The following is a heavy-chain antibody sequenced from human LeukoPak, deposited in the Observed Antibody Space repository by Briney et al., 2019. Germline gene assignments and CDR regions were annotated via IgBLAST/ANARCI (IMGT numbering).Heavy chain of an antibody. J-gene: IGHJ4*02. CDR2: IHHDGRI. V-gene: IGHV4/OR15-8*01. Sequence: SETLSLTCDVSGGSIDSTNWWNWVRQPPGKGLEWIGEIHHDGRINYNPSLKSRVTLSVDKSKNQFPLRLNSVTAADTAMYYCARSHDHLWGNYPDYWGQGTLVTVSS. CDR1: GGSIDSTNW. D-gene: IGHD3-16*02. CDR3: ARSHDHLWGNYPDY.